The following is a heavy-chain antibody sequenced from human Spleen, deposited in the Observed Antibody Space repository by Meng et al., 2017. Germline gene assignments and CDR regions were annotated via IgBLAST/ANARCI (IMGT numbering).Heavy chain of an antibody. V-gene: IGHV1-69*06. CDR1: GGIFISYA. Sequence: QVQLVQSGGEVKKPGFSVKVSCKASGGIFISYAITWVRQVPGQGLEWMGTVTPIFGTADYAQKFQGRVTITADKSTSSAFMELSSLRSEDTAVYYCARGSDSSGYYTFAYWGQGTLVTVSS. CDR2: VTPIFGTA. J-gene: IGHJ4*02. D-gene: IGHD3-22*01. CDR3: ARGSDSSGYYTFAY.